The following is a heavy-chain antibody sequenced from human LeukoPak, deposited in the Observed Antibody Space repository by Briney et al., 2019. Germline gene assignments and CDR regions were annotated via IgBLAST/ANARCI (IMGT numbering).Heavy chain of an antibody. CDR2: IYNGVPT. CDR3: VQTTGWPGFDY. Sequence: SETRSLTCTASGAPISRFYWNWVRQPPGKGLEWIGNIYNGVPTFFNPSLKSRVTLSVDTSKTQFSLQLASVTAADTAVYYCVQTTGWPGFDYWGQRILVSVSS. V-gene: IGHV4-4*09. J-gene: IGHJ4*02. CDR1: GAPISRFY. D-gene: IGHD6-19*01.